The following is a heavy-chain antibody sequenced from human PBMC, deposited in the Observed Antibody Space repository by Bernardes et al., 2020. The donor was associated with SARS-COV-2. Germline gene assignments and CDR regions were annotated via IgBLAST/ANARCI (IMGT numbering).Heavy chain of an antibody. V-gene: IGHV5-51*01. CDR2: IYPGDSHT. J-gene: IGHJ6*02. CDR1: GYIFSDYW. Sequence: GASLKISCKVSGYIFSDYWIAWVRQLPGKGLEWMGIIYPGDSHTKYSPAFQGQVTISTDKSINTAYLQWRSLKASDTAMYYCAISGGYESDGLYHYNGMDVWGQGTTVTVSS. CDR3: AISGGYESDGLYHYNGMDV. D-gene: IGHD5-12*01.